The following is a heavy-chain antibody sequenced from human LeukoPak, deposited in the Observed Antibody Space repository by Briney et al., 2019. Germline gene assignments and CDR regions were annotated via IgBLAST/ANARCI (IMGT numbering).Heavy chain of an antibody. D-gene: IGHD3-22*01. V-gene: IGHV3-23*01. J-gene: IGHJ2*01. CDR3: AKDVSGFFRPQRYFDL. CDR2: ISGSGGST. CDR1: GFTFSSYA. Sequence: GGSLRLSCAASGFTFSSYAMSWVRQAPGKGLEWVSAISGSGGSTYYADSVKGRFTISRDNSKNTLYLQMNSLRAEDTAVYYCAKDVSGFFRPQRYFDLWGRGTLVTVSS.